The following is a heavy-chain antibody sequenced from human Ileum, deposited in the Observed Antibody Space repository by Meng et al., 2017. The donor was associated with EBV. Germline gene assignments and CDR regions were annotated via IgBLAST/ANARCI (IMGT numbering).Heavy chain of an antibody. Sequence: HVQLQRGGAGLFRPSETLSLTCAVNGGSLSGAYWNWIRQPPGKGLEWIGEIIHGGSPSYNPSLKSRVTISIDTSKNQLSLMLSSVTAADTAVYYCARRPTGIDYWGQGTLVTVSS. D-gene: IGHD2-8*02. J-gene: IGHJ4*02. CDR1: GGSLSGAY. CDR3: ARRPTGIDY. CDR2: IIHGGSP. V-gene: IGHV4-34*12.